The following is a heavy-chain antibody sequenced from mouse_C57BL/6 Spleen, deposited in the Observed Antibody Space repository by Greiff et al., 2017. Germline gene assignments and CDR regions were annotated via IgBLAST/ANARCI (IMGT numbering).Heavy chain of an antibody. CDR3: ARTTMIREYFDV. V-gene: IGHV1-18*01. J-gene: IGHJ1*03. CDR2: INPNNGGT. Sequence: VQLQQSGPELVKPGASVKIPCKASGYTFTDYNMDWVKQSHGKSLEWIGDINPNNGGTIYNQKFKGKATLTVDKSSSTAYMELRSLTSEDTAVYYCARTTMIREYFDVWGTGTTVTVSS. CDR1: GYTFTDYN. D-gene: IGHD2-4*01.